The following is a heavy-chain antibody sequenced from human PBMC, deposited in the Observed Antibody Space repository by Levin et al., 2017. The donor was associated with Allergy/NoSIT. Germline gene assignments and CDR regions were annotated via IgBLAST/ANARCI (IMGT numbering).Heavy chain of an antibody. Sequence: GESLKISCKVSGYTFTSYWIGWVRQMPGKGLEWMGIIYPGDSDTRYSPSFQGHVTISADESITTAYLQWSSLKASDSAMYYCARLRWELLDPGPVFDYWGQGSLVTVSS. D-gene: IGHD1-26*01. CDR1: GYTFTSYW. J-gene: IGHJ4*02. V-gene: IGHV5-51*01. CDR3: ARLRWELLDPGPVFDY. CDR2: IYPGDSDT.